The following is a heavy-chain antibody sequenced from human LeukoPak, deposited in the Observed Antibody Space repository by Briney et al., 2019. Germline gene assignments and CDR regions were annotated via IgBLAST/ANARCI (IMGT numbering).Heavy chain of an antibody. CDR3: ARAGDLELKNDFDY. J-gene: IGHJ4*02. V-gene: IGHV3-66*01. CDR2: IYSGGST. Sequence: GSLRLSCAASGFTVSSNYMSWVRQAPGKGLEWVSVIYSGGSTYYADSVKGRFTISRDNSKNTLYLQMNSLRAEDTAVYYCARAGDLELKNDFDYWGQGTLVTVSS. CDR1: GFTVSSNY. D-gene: IGHD2-21*01.